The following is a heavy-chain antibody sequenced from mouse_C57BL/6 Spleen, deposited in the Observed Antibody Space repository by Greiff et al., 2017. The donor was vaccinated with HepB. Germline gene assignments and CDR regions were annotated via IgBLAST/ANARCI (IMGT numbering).Heavy chain of an antibody. J-gene: IGHJ3*01. Sequence: VQLKESGEGLVKPGGSLKLSCAASGFTFSSYAMSWVRQTPEKRLEWVAYISSGGDYIYYADTVKGRFTISRDNARNTLYLQMSSLKSEDTAMYYCTRDDGYDTWFAYWGQGTLVTVSA. V-gene: IGHV5-9-1*02. CDR1: GFTFSSYA. CDR2: ISSGGDYI. CDR3: TRDDGYDTWFAY. D-gene: IGHD2-2*01.